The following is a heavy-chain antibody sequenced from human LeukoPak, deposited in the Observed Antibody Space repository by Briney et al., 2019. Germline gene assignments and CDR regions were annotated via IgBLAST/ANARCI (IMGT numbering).Heavy chain of an antibody. Sequence: GGSLRLSCAASGFTFSSYGMHWVRQAPGKGLEWVAVISYDGSNKYYADSVKGRFTISRDNSKNTLYLQMNSLRAEDTAVYYCTSTVLRFLEWPNPFDYWGQGTLVTVSS. CDR2: ISYDGSNK. V-gene: IGHV3-30*03. CDR3: TSTVLRFLEWPNPFDY. J-gene: IGHJ4*02. D-gene: IGHD3-3*01. CDR1: GFTFSSYG.